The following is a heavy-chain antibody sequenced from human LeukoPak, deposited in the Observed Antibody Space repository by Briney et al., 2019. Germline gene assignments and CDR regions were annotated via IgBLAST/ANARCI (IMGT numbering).Heavy chain of an antibody. CDR3: ARSGASDYGMDV. Sequence: SETLSLTCTVLDGSISIYYWSWIRQPPGKGLEWIGYIYNSGSTNYNPSLKSRVTISVDTSKNQFSLKLSSVTAADTAVYYCARSGASDYGMDVWGQGTTVTVSS. D-gene: IGHD1-26*01. J-gene: IGHJ6*02. V-gene: IGHV4-59*12. CDR2: IYNSGST. CDR1: DGSISIYY.